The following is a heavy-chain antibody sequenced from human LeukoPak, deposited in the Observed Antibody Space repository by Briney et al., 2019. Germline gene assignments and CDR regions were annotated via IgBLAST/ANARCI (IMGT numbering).Heavy chain of an antibody. CDR3: AKPKSGSYPGYYFDY. Sequence: GGSLRLSCAASGFTFSSYAMSWIRQAPGKGLEWVSAIVGSGGSTYYADSVKGRFTISRDNSKNTLYLQMNSLRAEDTAGYYCAKPKSGSYPGYYFDYWGQGTLVTVSS. CDR2: IVGSGGST. V-gene: IGHV3-23*01. CDR1: GFTFSSYA. J-gene: IGHJ4*02. D-gene: IGHD1-26*01.